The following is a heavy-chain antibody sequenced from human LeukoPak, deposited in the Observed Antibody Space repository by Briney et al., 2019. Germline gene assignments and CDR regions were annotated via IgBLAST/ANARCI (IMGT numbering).Heavy chain of an antibody. CDR3: ARDGGGSSGYYYDYFDY. V-gene: IGHV4-39*07. Sequence: SETLSLTCSVSSGSISSSSYYWGWIRQPPGKGLEWIGSIYYTGSTNYNPSLKSRVTISVDKSKNQFSLKLSSVTAADTAVYYCARDGGGSSGYYYDYFDYWGQGTLVTVSS. CDR2: IYYTGST. CDR1: SGSISSSSYY. D-gene: IGHD3-22*01. J-gene: IGHJ4*02.